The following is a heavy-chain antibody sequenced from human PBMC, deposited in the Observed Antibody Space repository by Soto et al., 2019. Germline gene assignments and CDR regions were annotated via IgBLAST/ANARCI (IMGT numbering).Heavy chain of an antibody. D-gene: IGHD6-19*01. CDR1: GFTFSSYS. Sequence: EVRLVEFGGGLVQPGGSLRLSCSVSGFTFSSYSIHWVRQAPGKGLEWISYISSTSRVIHYADSVRGRFTVSRDNDKNSAYLQMNSLTDEDTAIYHCARVYSSGWSADFWGQGTRVTVSS. CDR3: ARVYSSGWSADF. CDR2: ISSTSRVI. V-gene: IGHV3-48*02. J-gene: IGHJ4*02.